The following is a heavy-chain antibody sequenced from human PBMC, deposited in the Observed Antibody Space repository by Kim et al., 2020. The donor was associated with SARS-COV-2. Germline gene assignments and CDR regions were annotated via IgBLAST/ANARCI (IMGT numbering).Heavy chain of an antibody. CDR3: ARGGNYDGRSTTFDP. D-gene: IGHD3-10*01. V-gene: IGHV3-74*01. J-gene: IGHJ5*02. CDR1: EFTFSTYC. Sequence: GGSLRLSCAASEFTFSTYCMHWVRQAPGKGLVWVSRINNDGSTKSYAASVKGRFTISRDNAKNPQYLQMNSLRAEDTAVYYCARGGNYDGRSTTFDPWR. CDR2: INNDGSTK.